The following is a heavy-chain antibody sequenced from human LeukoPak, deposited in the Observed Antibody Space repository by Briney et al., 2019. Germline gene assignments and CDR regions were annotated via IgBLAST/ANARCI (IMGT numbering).Heavy chain of an antibody. CDR3: ARDPTISETGYFDY. Sequence: SDTLALTCAVYGGSFSAYYWSWVSQSPGKGLEWIAEINHRGHTNYNPSVKSRVTISVDTSKNQFSLKVTSLTAADTAIYYCARDPTISETGYFDYWGQGTLVTVSS. V-gene: IGHV4-34*01. D-gene: IGHD1-1*01. CDR1: GGSFSAYY. CDR2: INHRGHT. J-gene: IGHJ4*03.